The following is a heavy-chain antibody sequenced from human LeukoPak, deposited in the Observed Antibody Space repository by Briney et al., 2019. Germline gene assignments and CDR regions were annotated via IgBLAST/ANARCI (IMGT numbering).Heavy chain of an antibody. CDR1: GFTFSSYS. V-gene: IGHV3-21*01. D-gene: IGHD2-15*01. CDR3: ARDICSGGSCYFDY. J-gene: IGHJ4*02. Sequence: PGGSLRLSCAASGFTFSSYSMNWVRQAPGKGLEWVSSISSSSSYLYYADSVKGRFTISRDNAKNSLYLQMNSLRAEDTAVYYCARDICSGGSCYFDYWGQGTLVTVSS. CDR2: ISSSSSYL.